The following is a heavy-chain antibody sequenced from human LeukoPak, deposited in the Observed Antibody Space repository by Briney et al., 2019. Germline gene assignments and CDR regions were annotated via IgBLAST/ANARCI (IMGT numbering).Heavy chain of an antibody. V-gene: IGHV4-34*01. Sequence: SETLSLTCAVYGGSFSGYYWSWIRQPPGKGLEWIGEINHSGSTNYNPSLKSRVTISVDTSKNQFSLKLSSVTAADTAVYYCARDSTYYDILTGLYYYYYYMDVWGKGTTVTISS. D-gene: IGHD3-9*01. CDR2: INHSGST. J-gene: IGHJ6*03. CDR3: ARDSTYYDILTGLYYYYYYMDV. CDR1: GGSFSGYY.